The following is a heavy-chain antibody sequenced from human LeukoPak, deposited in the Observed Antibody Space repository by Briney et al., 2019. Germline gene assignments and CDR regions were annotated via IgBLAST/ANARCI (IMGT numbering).Heavy chain of an antibody. CDR2: IYYSGST. D-gene: IGHD5-18*01. V-gene: IGHV4-59*08. CDR3: ARNFRPQFGYRQDAFDI. Sequence: SETLSLTCTVSGGSISSYYWSWIRQPPGKGLEWIGYIYYSGSTNYNPSLKSRVTISVDTSKNQFSLKLSSVTAADTAVYYCARNFRPQFGYRQDAFDIWGQGTMVTVSS. J-gene: IGHJ3*02. CDR1: GGSISSYY.